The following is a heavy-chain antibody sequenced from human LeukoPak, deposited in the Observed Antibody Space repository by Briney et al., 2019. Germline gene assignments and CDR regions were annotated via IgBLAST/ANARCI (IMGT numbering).Heavy chain of an antibody. D-gene: IGHD1-26*01. CDR1: GESFNSHY. CDR2: INHSGST. CDR3: SYSPWIVGATLGY. Sequence: SETLCLTCAVYGESFNSHYWNWIRQPPGKGLEWIGQINHSGSTNYNPSLKSRVTISVDTSKSRFSHQLASVTAADTAVSTCSYSPWIVGATLGYWGRGIMVT. V-gene: IGHV4-34*01. J-gene: IGHJ4*02.